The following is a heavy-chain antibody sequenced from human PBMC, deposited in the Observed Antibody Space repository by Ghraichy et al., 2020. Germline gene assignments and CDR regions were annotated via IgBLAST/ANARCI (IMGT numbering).Heavy chain of an antibody. CDR2: IYYSGST. Sequence: SETLSLTCTVSGGSISSSSYYWGWIRQPPGKGLEWIGSIYYSGSTYYNPSLKSRVTISVDTSKNQFSLKLSSVTAADTAVYYCARHMLEPIVGAIYYFDYWGQGTLVTVSS. J-gene: IGHJ4*02. D-gene: IGHD1-26*01. CDR3: ARHMLEPIVGAIYYFDY. CDR1: GGSISSSSYY. V-gene: IGHV4-39*01.